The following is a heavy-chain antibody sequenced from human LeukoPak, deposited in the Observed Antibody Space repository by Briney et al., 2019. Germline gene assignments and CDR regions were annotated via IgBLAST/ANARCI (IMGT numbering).Heavy chain of an antibody. CDR2: IYSGGST. J-gene: IGHJ4*02. CDR1: GFTVSSNY. CDR3: ARGIHYYDSSGSAAFDY. V-gene: IGHV3-66*02. Sequence: GGSLRLSCAASGFTVSSNYMSWVRRAPGKGLEWVSVIYSGGSTYYADSVKGRFTISRDNSKNTLYLQMNSLRAEGTAVYYCARGIHYYDSSGSAAFDYWGQGTLVTVSS. D-gene: IGHD3-22*01.